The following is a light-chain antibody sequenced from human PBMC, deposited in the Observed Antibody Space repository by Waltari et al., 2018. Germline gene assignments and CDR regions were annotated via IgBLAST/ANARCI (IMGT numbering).Light chain of an antibody. CDR3: QHYGSSPPIT. CDR1: QSVSSSY. Sequence: EIVLTQSPGTLSLSPGERATLSCRASQSVSSSYLAWYQQKPGQAPRLLLYGASRRATGIPDRFSGSRSGTDFTLTISRLEPEDFAVYYCQHYGSSPPITFGQGTRLEIK. J-gene: IGKJ5*01. CDR2: GAS. V-gene: IGKV3-20*01.